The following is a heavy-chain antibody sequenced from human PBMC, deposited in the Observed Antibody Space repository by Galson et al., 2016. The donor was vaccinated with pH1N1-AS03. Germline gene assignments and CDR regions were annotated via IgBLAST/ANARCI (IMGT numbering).Heavy chain of an antibody. V-gene: IGHV3-48*03. CDR2: ISSSGSSM. CDR1: GFSFSGYE. CDR3: ASSGELSVYRFPTPFDY. D-gene: IGHD3-16*02. Sequence: SLRLSCAASGFSFSGYEMNWVRQAPGRGLEWISYISSSGSSMKYADSVKGRFTISRDTAKNSLNLQMNSLRAEDTAFYYCASSGELSVYRFPTPFDYWGQGTLVTVSS. J-gene: IGHJ4*02.